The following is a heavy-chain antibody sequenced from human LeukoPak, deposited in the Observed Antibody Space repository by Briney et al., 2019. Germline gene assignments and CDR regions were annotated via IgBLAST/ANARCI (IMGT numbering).Heavy chain of an antibody. V-gene: IGHV3-33*01. CDR2: IWYDGSNK. CDR3: ARELYGSGSYNWFDP. Sequence: PGRSLRLSCAASGFTFSSYGMHWVRQAPGKGLEWVAVIWYDGSNKYYADSVKGRFTISRDNSKNTLYLQMNSLRAEDTAVYYCARELYGSGSYNWFDPWGQGTLVTVSS. J-gene: IGHJ5*02. CDR1: GFTFSSYG. D-gene: IGHD3-10*01.